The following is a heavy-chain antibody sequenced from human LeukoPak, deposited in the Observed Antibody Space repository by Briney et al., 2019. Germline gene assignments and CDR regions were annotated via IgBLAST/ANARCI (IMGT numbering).Heavy chain of an antibody. Sequence: PGRSLRLSCAASGFTFSSYAMHWVRQAPGKGLEWVAVISYDGSNKYYADSVKGRFTISRDDSGNTLYLQMNSLRAEDTAVYYCARDTTRGSSSWYFDYWGQGTLVTDSS. CDR1: GFTFSSYA. CDR2: ISYDGSNK. V-gene: IGHV3-30*04. J-gene: IGHJ4*02. D-gene: IGHD6-13*01. CDR3: ARDTTRGSSSWYFDY.